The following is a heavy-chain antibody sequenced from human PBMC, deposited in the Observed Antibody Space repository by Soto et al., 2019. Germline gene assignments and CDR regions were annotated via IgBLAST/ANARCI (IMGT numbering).Heavy chain of an antibody. CDR1: GYSFTSYW. CDR3: ARTTHSSSWYCYSYYYSYYGMDA. J-gene: IGHJ6*02. V-gene: IGHV5-51*01. CDR2: IYPGDSDT. D-gene: IGHD6-13*01. Sequence: PGESLKISCKGSGYSFTSYWIGRVRQMPGKGLEWMGIIYPGDSDTRYSPSFQVQVTISPDKSISTAYLQGGSRKASDTAMYYCARTTHSSSWYCYSYYYSYYGMDAWGQGTTVPVSS.